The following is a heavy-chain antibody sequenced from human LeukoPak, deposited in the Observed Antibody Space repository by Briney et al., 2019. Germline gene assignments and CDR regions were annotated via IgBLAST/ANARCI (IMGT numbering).Heavy chain of an antibody. CDR1: GGSFSGYY. CDR2: INHSGST. V-gene: IGHV4-34*01. D-gene: IGHD5-18*01. CDR3: ARVGGCSYQELYYFDY. J-gene: IGHJ4*02. Sequence: PSETLSLTCAVYGGSFSGYYWSWIRQPPGKGLEWIGEINHSGSTNYNPSLKSRVTISVDTSKNQFSLKLSSVTAADTAVYYCARVGGCSYQELYYFDYWGQGTLVTVSS.